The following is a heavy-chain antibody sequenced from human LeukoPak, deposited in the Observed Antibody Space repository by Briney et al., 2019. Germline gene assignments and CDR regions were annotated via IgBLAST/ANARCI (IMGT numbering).Heavy chain of an antibody. J-gene: IGHJ5*02. D-gene: IGHD6-13*01. Sequence: GGSLRLSCAASGFTFSSYWMHWARQAPGKGLVWVSRINSDGSSTAYADSVKGRFTISRDNAKNTLYLQMNSLRAEETAVYYCARGAAAGRFDPWGQGTLVTVSS. V-gene: IGHV3-74*01. CDR3: ARGAAAGRFDP. CDR2: INSDGSST. CDR1: GFTFSSYW.